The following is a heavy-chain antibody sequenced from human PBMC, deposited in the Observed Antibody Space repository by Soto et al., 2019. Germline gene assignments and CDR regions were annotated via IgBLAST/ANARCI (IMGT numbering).Heavy chain of an antibody. Sequence: QVQLVESGGGVVQPGRSLRLSCAASGFILSSFAIHWVRQAPGKGLEWAAVISYDGRKKYYADSMKGRFTISRDNSKNTLYLQMNSLSADDTAVYYCARQDHSGSGWFDTWCQGTLVTVSS. V-gene: IGHV3-30*04. J-gene: IGHJ5*02. CDR3: ARQDHSGSGWFDT. CDR2: ISYDGRKK. D-gene: IGHD3-22*01. CDR1: GFILSSFA.